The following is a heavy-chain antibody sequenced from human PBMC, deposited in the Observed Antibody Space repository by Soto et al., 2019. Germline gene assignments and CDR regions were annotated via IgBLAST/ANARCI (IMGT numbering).Heavy chain of an antibody. Sequence: QVQLVQSGAEVKKPGASVKVSCKASGYTFSSIGISWVRQAPGQGLEWMGWISPYKGNTHYAQGLQGRVTMSTDTSTSTAYMELRSLRSGDTAVYYCARDVDASGSYYTDYWGQGTLVTVSS. CDR1: GYTFSSIG. D-gene: IGHD3-10*01. J-gene: IGHJ4*02. CDR3: ARDVDASGSYYTDY. CDR2: ISPYKGNT. V-gene: IGHV1-18*01.